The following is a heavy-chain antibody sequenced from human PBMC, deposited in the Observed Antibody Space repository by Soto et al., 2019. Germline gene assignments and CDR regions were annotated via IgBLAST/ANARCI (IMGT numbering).Heavy chain of an antibody. D-gene: IGHD3-10*01. CDR2: IKSKTDGGTT. CDR1: GFTFSNAW. Sequence: GSLRLSCAASGFTFSNAWMSWVRQAPGKGLEWVGRIKSKTDGGTTDYAAPVKGRFTISRDDSKNTLYLQMNSLKTEDTAVYYCTTAHGFGELLPDYFDYWGQGTLVTVSS. J-gene: IGHJ4*02. V-gene: IGHV3-15*01. CDR3: TTAHGFGELLPDYFDY.